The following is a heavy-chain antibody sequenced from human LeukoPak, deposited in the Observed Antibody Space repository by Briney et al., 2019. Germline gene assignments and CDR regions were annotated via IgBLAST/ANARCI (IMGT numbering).Heavy chain of an antibody. Sequence: PGGSLRLSCAASGFTFSSYGMNWVRQAPGKGLEWVAFIRYDGSNKYYADSVKGRFTISRDNSKNTLYLQMNSLRAEDTAVYYCAKHFESSGYSLDYWGQGTLVTVSS. CDR2: IRYDGSNK. D-gene: IGHD3-22*01. V-gene: IGHV3-30*02. CDR3: AKHFESSGYSLDY. CDR1: GFTFSSYG. J-gene: IGHJ4*02.